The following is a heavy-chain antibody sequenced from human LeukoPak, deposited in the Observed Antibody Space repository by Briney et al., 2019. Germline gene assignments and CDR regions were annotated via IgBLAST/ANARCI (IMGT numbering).Heavy chain of an antibody. Sequence: PGGSLRLSCAVSGITLSNYGMSWVRQAPGKGLEWVAGISGSGGSTHYADSVKGRFTISRDNPKNTLYPQLNSLRAEDTAVYFCAKRGVVIRVILVGFHKEAYYFDSWGQGALVTVSS. D-gene: IGHD3-10*01. J-gene: IGHJ4*02. CDR1: GITLSNYG. CDR3: AKRGVVIRVILVGFHKEAYYFDS. CDR2: ISGSGGST. V-gene: IGHV3-23*01.